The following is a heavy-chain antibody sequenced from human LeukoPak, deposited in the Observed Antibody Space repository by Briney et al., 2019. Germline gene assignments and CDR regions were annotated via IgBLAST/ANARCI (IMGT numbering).Heavy chain of an antibody. CDR1: GYSFANYW. CDR3: ARPQVPSDYDPTIDAFDI. D-gene: IGHD3-22*01. J-gene: IGHJ3*02. V-gene: IGHV5-51*01. Sequence: GESLKISCKGSGYSFANYWIGWVRQMPGKGLEWMGIIYPGDSDIRYSPSFQGQVTISADKSISTAYLQWSSLKASDTAMYYCARPQVPSDYDPTIDAFDIWGQGTMVTVSS. CDR2: IYPGDSDI.